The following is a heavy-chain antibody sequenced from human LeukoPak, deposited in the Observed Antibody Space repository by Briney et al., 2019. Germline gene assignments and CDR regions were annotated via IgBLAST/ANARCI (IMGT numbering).Heavy chain of an antibody. CDR1: GFNVSSNY. Sequence: GGSLRLSCEASGFNVSSNYMTWVRQAPGKGLEWVSLIYGDGTTDYADSVKGRFHISRHNSKNTLYLQMNSLRAEDTAVYYCARGIIYLDYWGQGTLVTVSS. CDR3: ARGIIYLDY. V-gene: IGHV3-53*04. J-gene: IGHJ4*02. CDR2: IYGDGTT. D-gene: IGHD3-10*01.